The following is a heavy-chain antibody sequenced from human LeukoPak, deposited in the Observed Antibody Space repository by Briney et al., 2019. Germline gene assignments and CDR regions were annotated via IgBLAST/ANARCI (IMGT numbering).Heavy chain of an antibody. Sequence: GGSLRLSCAASGFTFTSYSMNWVRQAPGKGLEWVSTISGGGGSTYYADSVKGRFTISRDNSKNTLYLQVNSLRAEDTAVYYCAVITGTTPGKDYWGQGTLVTVSS. D-gene: IGHD1-7*01. V-gene: IGHV3-23*01. CDR1: GFTFTSYS. CDR2: ISGGGGST. CDR3: AVITGTTPGKDY. J-gene: IGHJ4*02.